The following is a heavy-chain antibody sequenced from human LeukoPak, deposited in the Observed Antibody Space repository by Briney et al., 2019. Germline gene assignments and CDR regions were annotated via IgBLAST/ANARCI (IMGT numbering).Heavy chain of an antibody. V-gene: IGHV7-4-1*02. J-gene: IGHJ4*02. CDR1: GYTFTSYA. D-gene: IGHD1-1*01. Sequence: ASVKVSCKASGYTFTSYAMNWVRQAPGQGLEWMGWINTNTGNPTYAQGFTGRFVFSLDTSVSTAYLQISSLKAEDTAVYYCTRGKPTNWNSRTNDYWGQGTLVTVSS. CDR3: TRGKPTNWNSRTNDY. CDR2: INTNTGNP.